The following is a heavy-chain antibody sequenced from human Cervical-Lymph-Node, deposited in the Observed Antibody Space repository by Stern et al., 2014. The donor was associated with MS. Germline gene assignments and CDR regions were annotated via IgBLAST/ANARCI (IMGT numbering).Heavy chain of an antibody. CDR1: GGSVSSTNW. J-gene: IGHJ2*01. V-gene: IGHV4-4*02. D-gene: IGHD2/OR15-2a*01. Sequence: QVQLQESGPGLVKPSGTLSLTCAVSGGSVSSTNWWSWVRQSPGKGLEWIGNIYHSGASNYRPSLRSRVSISLDNPKNHLSLHLTSVTAADTAVYYCARERQQYCNSEGCSYWYFDLWGRGTLVTDSS. CDR3: ARERQQYCNSEGCSYWYFDL. CDR2: IYHSGAS.